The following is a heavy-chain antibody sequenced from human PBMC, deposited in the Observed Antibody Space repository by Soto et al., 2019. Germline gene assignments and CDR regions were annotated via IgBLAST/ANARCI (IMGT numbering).Heavy chain of an antibody. CDR3: ARGSYDFWSGYFRYFDY. Sequence: PSETLSLTCTVSGGSVSSGSYYWSWIRQPPGKGLEWIGYIYYSGSTNYNPSLKSRVTISVDTSKNQFSLKLSSVTAADTAVYYCARGSYDFWSGYFRYFDYWGQGTLVTVSS. CDR2: IYYSGST. D-gene: IGHD3-3*01. J-gene: IGHJ4*02. V-gene: IGHV4-61*01. CDR1: GGSVSSGSYY.